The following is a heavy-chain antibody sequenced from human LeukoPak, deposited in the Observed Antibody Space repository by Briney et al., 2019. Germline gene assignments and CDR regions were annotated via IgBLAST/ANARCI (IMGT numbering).Heavy chain of an antibody. CDR3: ARDWGSGWTQLDY. D-gene: IGHD6-19*01. CDR2: IIPIFGTA. CDR1: GGTFSSYA. Sequence: RASVKVSCKASGGTFSSYAISWVRQAPGQGLEWMGGIIPIFGTANYAQKFQGRVTITADESTSTAYMELSSLRSEDTAVYYCARDWGSGWTQLDYWGQGTLVTVSS. V-gene: IGHV1-69*13. J-gene: IGHJ4*02.